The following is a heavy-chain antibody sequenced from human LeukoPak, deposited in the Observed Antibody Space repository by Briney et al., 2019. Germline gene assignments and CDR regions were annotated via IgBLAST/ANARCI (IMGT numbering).Heavy chain of an antibody. Sequence: SETLSLTCTVSGGSISSSSYYWGWIRQPPGKGLEWIGEINHSGSTNYNPSLKSRVTISVDTSKNQFSLKLSSVTAADTAVYYCARETSQKGAHYMDVWGKGTTVTISS. D-gene: IGHD3-16*01. CDR1: GGSISSSSYY. CDR2: INHSGST. V-gene: IGHV4-39*07. CDR3: ARETSQKGAHYMDV. J-gene: IGHJ6*03.